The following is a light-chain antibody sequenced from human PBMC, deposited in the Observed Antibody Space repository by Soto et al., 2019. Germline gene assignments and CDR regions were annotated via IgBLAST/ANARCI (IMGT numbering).Light chain of an antibody. CDR1: QGIRDY. V-gene: IGKV1-27*01. Sequence: DIQMTQSPSSLSASVGDRVTMTCRASQGIRDYLAWYQQKPGKAPKLLIYAASTPQSGVPSPFSGSGSETDFTLTISSLQPEDVATYYCQRYNSAPWTFGQGTKVEIK. CDR2: AAS. J-gene: IGKJ1*01. CDR3: QRYNSAPWT.